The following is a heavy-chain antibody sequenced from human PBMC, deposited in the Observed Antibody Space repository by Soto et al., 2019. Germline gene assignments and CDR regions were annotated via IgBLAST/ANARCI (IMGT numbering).Heavy chain of an antibody. J-gene: IGHJ5*02. Sequence: ASVKVSCKVSGYTLTELSMHWVRQAPGKGLEWMGGFDPEDGETIYAQKFQGRVTMTEDTSTDTAYMELSSLRSEDTAVYYCATDRCSSTSCPLRYWFDPWGRGTLVTVSS. CDR2: FDPEDGET. D-gene: IGHD2-2*01. CDR3: ATDRCSSTSCPLRYWFDP. CDR1: GYTLTELS. V-gene: IGHV1-24*01.